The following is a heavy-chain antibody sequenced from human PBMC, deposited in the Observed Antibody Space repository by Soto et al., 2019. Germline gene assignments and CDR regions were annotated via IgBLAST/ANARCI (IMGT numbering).Heavy chain of an antibody. CDR3: ARGAVNDFQH. CDR1: GGSFSGYY. D-gene: IGHD2-8*01. CDR2: INHSGST. V-gene: IGHV4-34*01. Sequence: QVQXXXWGAGLLKPXXXXSLTXAXXGGSFSGYYWSWIRQPPGKGLEWIGEINHSGSTNYNPSLKSRVTISVDTSKNQFSLKLSSVTAADTAVYYCARGAVNDFQHWGQGTLVTVSS. J-gene: IGHJ1*01.